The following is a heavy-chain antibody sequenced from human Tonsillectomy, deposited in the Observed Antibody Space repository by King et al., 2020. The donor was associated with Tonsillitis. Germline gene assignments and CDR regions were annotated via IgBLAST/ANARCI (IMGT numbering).Heavy chain of an antibody. Sequence: VQLVESGAEVKKPGASVKVSCKASGYTFTSYYMHWVRQAPGQGLEWMGIINPSGGSTSYAQKFQGRVTMTRDTSTSTVYMELSSLRSEDTAVYYCARMYYYGSGSYAALGYWGQGTLVTVSS. V-gene: IGHV1-46*01. D-gene: IGHD3-10*01. CDR3: ARMYYYGSGSYAALGY. J-gene: IGHJ4*02. CDR2: INPSGGST. CDR1: GYTFTSYY.